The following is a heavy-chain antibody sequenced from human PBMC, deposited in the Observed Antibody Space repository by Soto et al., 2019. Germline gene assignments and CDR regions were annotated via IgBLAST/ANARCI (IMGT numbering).Heavy chain of an antibody. CDR2: IHGGGNSA. CDR3: AKKMGLVTTSWHFDY. D-gene: IGHD4-17*01. J-gene: IGHJ4*02. V-gene: IGHV3-23*01. Sequence: EVQLLESGGDLVQHGRSLRLSCAASGFTFSGYAMSWVRQAPGKGLEWVSVIHGGGNSAYYADSVKGRFTISRDNSKNTLYLQMSSLRGEDTAVYYCAKKMGLVTTSWHFDYWGQGTLVTVSS. CDR1: GFTFSGYA.